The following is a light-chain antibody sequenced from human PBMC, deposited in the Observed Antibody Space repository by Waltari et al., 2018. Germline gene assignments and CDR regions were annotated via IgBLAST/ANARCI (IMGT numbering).Light chain of an antibody. J-gene: IGLJ2*01. Sequence: QSVLTQPPSVSGAPGQTVTISCTGSSSNIGSIYDVHWYQQLPGTAPKLLSYGNTNRPSGVPDRFSGSKSGTSASLAITGLQAEDEADYYCQSYDSSLSGPLFGGGTKLTVL. V-gene: IGLV1-40*01. CDR3: QSYDSSLSGPL. CDR2: GNT. CDR1: SSNIGSIYD.